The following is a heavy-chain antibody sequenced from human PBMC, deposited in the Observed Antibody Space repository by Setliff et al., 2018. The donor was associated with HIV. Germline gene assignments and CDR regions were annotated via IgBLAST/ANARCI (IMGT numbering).Heavy chain of an antibody. CDR3: ARGGGSRAATSSYHYMDV. CDR1: GGSISSYH. J-gene: IGHJ6*03. Sequence: SETLSLTCTVSGGSISSYHWGWIRQHPGKGLEWIGYIYHNGSTYYNPSLKSRVIISVDTSKNQFSLKLSSVTAADTAVYYCARGGGSRAATSSYHYMDVWGKGTTVTVSS. V-gene: IGHV4-59*06. CDR2: IYHNGST. D-gene: IGHD2-15*01.